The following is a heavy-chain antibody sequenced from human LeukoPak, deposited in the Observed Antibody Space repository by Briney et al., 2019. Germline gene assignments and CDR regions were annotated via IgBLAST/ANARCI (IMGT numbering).Heavy chain of an antibody. CDR3: AKVRGYSNGWFDP. J-gene: IGHJ5*02. V-gene: IGHV1-2*02. Sequence: ASVKVSCKASGYTFTGYYMHWVRQATGQGLEWMGWINPNSGCTNYAQKFQGRVTMTRDTSISTDYMELIRLRSDDTAVYYFAKVRGYSNGWFDPWGQGTLVTVSS. D-gene: IGHD4-11*01. CDR2: INPNSGCT. CDR1: GYTFTGYY.